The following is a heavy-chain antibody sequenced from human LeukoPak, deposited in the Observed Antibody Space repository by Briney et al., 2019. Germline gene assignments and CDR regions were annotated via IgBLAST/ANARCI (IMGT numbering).Heavy chain of an antibody. D-gene: IGHD3-10*01. CDR2: IYHSGST. CDR1: GGSINSYY. CDR3: ARAGKTITMVRGVPYYYYYMDV. Sequence: WETLSLTCTVSGGSINSYYWSWIRQSPGKGLEWIGYIYHSGSTNYNPSLKSRVTMSVDTSKNQFSLKLSSVTAADTAVYYCARAGKTITMVRGVPYYYYYMDVWGKGTTVTISS. J-gene: IGHJ6*03. V-gene: IGHV4-59*12.